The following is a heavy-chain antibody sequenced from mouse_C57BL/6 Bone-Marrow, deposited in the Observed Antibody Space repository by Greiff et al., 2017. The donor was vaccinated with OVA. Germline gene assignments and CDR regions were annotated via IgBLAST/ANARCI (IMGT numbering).Heavy chain of an antibody. J-gene: IGHJ2*01. D-gene: IGHD4-1*01. CDR2: IYPGNGDT. Sequence: QVTLKVSGAELVRPGASVKMSCKASGYTFTSYNMHWVKQTPRQGLEWIGAIYPGNGDTSYNQKFKGKATLTVDKSSSTAYMQLSSLTYEDAAVYFCARGRWDLRNFDYWGQGTTLTVSS. CDR1: GYTFTSYN. V-gene: IGHV1-12*01. CDR3: ARGRWDLRNFDY.